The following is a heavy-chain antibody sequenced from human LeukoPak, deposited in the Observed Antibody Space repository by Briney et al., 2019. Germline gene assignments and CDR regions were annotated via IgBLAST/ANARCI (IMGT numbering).Heavy chain of an antibody. Sequence: ASVKVSCKASGYSFTCYYMHWVRQAPRQGLEWMGIINPSGSSTSYAQKFQGRVTMTRDTSTSTVYMELSSLRSEDTAVYYCARAHGDYYHYGMDVWGQGTTVTVSS. J-gene: IGHJ6*02. D-gene: IGHD4-17*01. CDR3: ARAHGDYYHYGMDV. CDR2: INPSGSST. V-gene: IGHV1-46*01. CDR1: GYSFTCYY.